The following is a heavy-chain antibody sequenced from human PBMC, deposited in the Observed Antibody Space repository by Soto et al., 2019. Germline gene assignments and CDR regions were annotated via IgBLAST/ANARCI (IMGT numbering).Heavy chain of an antibody. CDR1: GYTFTSYG. CDR3: ARDVAVVPAATEGWFDP. Sequence: QVQLVQSGAEVKKPGASVKVSCKASGYTFTSYGISWVRQAPGQGLEWMGWISAYNGNTNYAQKLQGRVTMTTDTSTSTAYMELRSLGSDDTAVYYCARDVAVVPAATEGWFDPWGQGTLVTVSS. V-gene: IGHV1-18*01. CDR2: ISAYNGNT. J-gene: IGHJ5*02. D-gene: IGHD2-2*01.